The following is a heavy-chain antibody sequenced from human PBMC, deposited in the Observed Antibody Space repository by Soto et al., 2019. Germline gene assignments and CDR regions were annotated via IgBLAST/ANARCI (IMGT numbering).Heavy chain of an antibody. CDR1: GFTFSSYW. D-gene: IGHD1-26*01. Sequence: GGSLRLSCAASGFTFSSYWMSWVRQAPGKGLEWVSAISGSGGSTYYADSVKGRFTISRDNSKNTLYLQMNSLRAEDTAVYYCAKGGLYSGSYDAFDIWGQGTMVTVSS. V-gene: IGHV3-23*01. CDR2: ISGSGGST. CDR3: AKGGLYSGSYDAFDI. J-gene: IGHJ3*02.